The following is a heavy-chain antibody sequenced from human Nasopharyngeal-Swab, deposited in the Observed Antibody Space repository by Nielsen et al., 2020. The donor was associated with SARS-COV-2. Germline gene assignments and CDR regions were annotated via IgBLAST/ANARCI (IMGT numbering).Heavy chain of an antibody. D-gene: IGHD3-22*01. J-gene: IGHJ4*02. CDR3: ARAWSCDSSGCYFDY. CDR1: GFTFSSYA. V-gene: IGHV3-23*01. Sequence: GESLKISCAASGFTFSSYAMSWVRQAPGKGLEWVSAISGSGGSTYYADSVKGRFTIPRDNSKNTLYLQMNSLRAEDTAVYYCARAWSCDSSGCYFDYWGQGTLVTVSS. CDR2: ISGSGGST.